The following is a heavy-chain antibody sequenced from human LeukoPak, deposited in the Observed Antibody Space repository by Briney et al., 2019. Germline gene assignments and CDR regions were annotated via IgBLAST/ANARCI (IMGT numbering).Heavy chain of an antibody. Sequence: GGTLRLSCAASGFTFSNYGMSWVRQAPGKGLEWVSIISDSGGTTYYADSVKGRFTISRDNSKNTLYLQMNSLRAEDTAVYYCARGGSYLSAFDIWGQGTMVTVSS. D-gene: IGHD1-26*01. J-gene: IGHJ3*02. CDR2: ISDSGGTT. CDR1: GFTFSNYG. V-gene: IGHV3-23*01. CDR3: ARGGSYLSAFDI.